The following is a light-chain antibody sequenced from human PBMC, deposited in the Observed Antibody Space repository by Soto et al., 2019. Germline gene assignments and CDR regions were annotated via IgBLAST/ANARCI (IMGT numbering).Light chain of an antibody. CDR2: GAS. Sequence: VLTKTPGTLSLSPGERATLSCRASQSVSSSYLAWYQQKPGQAPRLLIYGASSRATGIPDRFSGSGSGTDFTLTISRLEPEDFAVYYCQQYGSSPQTFGQGTKVDIK. CDR1: QSVSSSY. V-gene: IGKV3-20*01. J-gene: IGKJ1*01. CDR3: QQYGSSPQT.